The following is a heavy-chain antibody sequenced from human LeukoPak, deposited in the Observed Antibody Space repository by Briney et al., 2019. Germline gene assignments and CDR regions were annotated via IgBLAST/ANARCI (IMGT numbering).Heavy chain of an antibody. V-gene: IGHV3-23*01. CDR3: AKNRGNYYYFDY. Sequence: GGSLRLSCAASGFTFSSYAMSWVRQAPGKGLEWVSAISGSGDNTYYADSVKDRFTISRDKSKNTLYLQMDSLGAEDTAVYYCAKNRGNYYYFDYWGQGTLVTVSS. CDR2: ISGSGDNT. CDR1: GFTFSSYA. J-gene: IGHJ4*02. D-gene: IGHD4-11*01.